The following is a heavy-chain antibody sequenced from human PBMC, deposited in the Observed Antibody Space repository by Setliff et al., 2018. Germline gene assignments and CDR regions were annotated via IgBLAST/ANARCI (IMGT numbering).Heavy chain of an antibody. CDR1: GDSISSRRNY. CDR2: IYTSWST. V-gene: IGHV4-61*09. CDR3: ARTGTYRYFDY. J-gene: IGHJ4*02. Sequence: PSETLSLTCTVSGDSISSRRNYWGWFRQPAGKELEWIGQIYTSWSTNYNPSLKSRVTISLDTSKSQFFLKLNSVTAADTAVYYCARTGTYRYFDYWGQGTRVTVSS. D-gene: IGHD1-1*01.